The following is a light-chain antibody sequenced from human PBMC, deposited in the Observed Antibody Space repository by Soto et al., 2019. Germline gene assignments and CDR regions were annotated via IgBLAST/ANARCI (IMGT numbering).Light chain of an antibody. V-gene: IGKV3D-20*02. Sequence: EIVLTQSPGTLSLSPGERATLSCRASQSVSSSYLAWYQQKPGQAPRLLIYDASNRATGIPARFSGSGSGTDFTLTISSLEPEDSAIYYCQLRNIWPPVTFGQGTRLEIK. J-gene: IGKJ5*01. CDR1: QSVSSSY. CDR2: DAS. CDR3: QLRNIWPPVT.